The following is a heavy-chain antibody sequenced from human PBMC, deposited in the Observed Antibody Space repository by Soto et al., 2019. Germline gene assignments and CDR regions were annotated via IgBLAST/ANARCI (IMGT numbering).Heavy chain of an antibody. D-gene: IGHD1-26*01. V-gene: IGHV4-39*01. CDR2: IDNGGNT. J-gene: IGHJ4*02. CDR1: GRTSNINADFSY. Sequence: SETLSHNCTVSGRTSNINADFSYLAWIRQPPGKGLEWIGSIDNGGNTHYNAPLKSRVIIPADTSKNQFSLSLNSVTAADTAVYYCVKRSLLMAPTWGQGIQVT. CDR3: VKRSLLMAPT.